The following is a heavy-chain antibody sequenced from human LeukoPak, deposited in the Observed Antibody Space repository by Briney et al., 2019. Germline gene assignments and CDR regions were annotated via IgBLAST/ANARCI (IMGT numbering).Heavy chain of an antibody. Sequence: GGSLRLSCSASGFTFSLYWMTWVPQAPGKGLEWVAQINQDGSEEYYMDSVKARFTISRDNAKNSVFLQMNSLRAEDTAVYYCVRDGGVSGYDLLDYWGQGTLVTVSS. V-gene: IGHV3-7*01. CDR2: INQDGSEE. CDR3: VRDGGVSGYDLLDY. D-gene: IGHD5-12*01. J-gene: IGHJ4*02. CDR1: GFTFSLYW.